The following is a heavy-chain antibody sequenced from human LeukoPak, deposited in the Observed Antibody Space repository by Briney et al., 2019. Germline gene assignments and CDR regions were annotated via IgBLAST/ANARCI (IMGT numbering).Heavy chain of an antibody. Sequence: GGSLRLSCAASGFTFSSYWMHWVRQAPGKGLVWVSRINSDGSSTSYADSVKGRFTISRDNAKNTLYLQMNSLRAEDTAVYYCARPYSSGWWCFDYWGQGTLVTVSS. CDR2: INSDGSST. CDR1: GFTFSSYW. CDR3: ARPYSSGWWCFDY. D-gene: IGHD6-19*01. V-gene: IGHV3-74*01. J-gene: IGHJ4*02.